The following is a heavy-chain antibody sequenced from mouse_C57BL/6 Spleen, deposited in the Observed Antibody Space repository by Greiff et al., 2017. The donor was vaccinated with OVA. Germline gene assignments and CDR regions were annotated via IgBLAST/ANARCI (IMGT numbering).Heavy chain of an antibody. J-gene: IGHJ1*03. Sequence: VQLKQSGPELVKPGASVKISCKASGYSFTDYNMNWVKQSNGKSLEWIGVINPNYGTTSYNQKFKGKATLTVDQSSSTAYMQLNSLTSEDSAVYYCARSDYGSSDWYFDVWGTGTTVTVSS. CDR1: GYSFTDYN. CDR2: INPNYGTT. V-gene: IGHV1-39*01. D-gene: IGHD1-1*01. CDR3: ARSDYGSSDWYFDV.